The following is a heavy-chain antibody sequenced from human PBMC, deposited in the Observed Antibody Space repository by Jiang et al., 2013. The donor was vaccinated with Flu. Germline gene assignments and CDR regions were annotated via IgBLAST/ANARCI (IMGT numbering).Heavy chain of an antibody. CDR2: INPNGTDT. Sequence: SGAEVKKPGATVKVSCKASGFTFTDFYFHWVRQAPGQGLEWMGWINPNGTDTNYAQKFQGRVTMTRDTSTSTAYMELRSLRSDDTAVYYCARDTMVRGNPGDLGWFDPWGQGTLVTVSS. D-gene: IGHD3-10*01. CDR1: GFTFTDFY. J-gene: IGHJ5*02. V-gene: IGHV1-2*02. CDR3: ARDTMVRGNPGDLGWFDP.